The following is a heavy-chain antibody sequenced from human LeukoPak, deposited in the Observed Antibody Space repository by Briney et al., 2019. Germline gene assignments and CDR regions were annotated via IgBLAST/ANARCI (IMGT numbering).Heavy chain of an antibody. CDR1: GLIFSNYA. J-gene: IGHJ4*02. CDR3: XKXYXXSRVADAFFEY. Sequence: PGGSLSLSCGASGLIFSNYAMSWVRHAPGKGLEWISGITSGLTTYYADPLKGRFTISRDNSKNTFHLPMKRLRAHDTAVYSFXKXYXXSRVADAFFEYWGQGTLVTVSS. CDR2: ITSGLTT. V-gene: IGHV3-23*01. D-gene: IGHD3-16*01.